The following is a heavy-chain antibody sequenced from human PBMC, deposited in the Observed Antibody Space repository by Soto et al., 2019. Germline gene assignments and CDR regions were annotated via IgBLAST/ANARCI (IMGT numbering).Heavy chain of an antibody. V-gene: IGHV3-30*18. CDR3: AKDRLKITMIVHGFDP. J-gene: IGHJ5*02. D-gene: IGHD3-22*01. Sequence: GGSLRLSCAASGFTFSSYGMHWVRQAPGKGLEWVAVISYDGSNKYYADSVKGRFTISRDNSKNTLYLQMNSLRAEDTAVYYCAKDRLKITMIVHGFDPWGQGTLVTVSS. CDR2: ISYDGSNK. CDR1: GFTFSSYG.